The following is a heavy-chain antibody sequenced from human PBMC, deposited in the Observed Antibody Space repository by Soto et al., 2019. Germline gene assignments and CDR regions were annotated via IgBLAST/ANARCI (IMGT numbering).Heavy chain of an antibody. J-gene: IGHJ4*02. Sequence: GGSLRLSCAASGFTFDDYAMHWVRQAPGKGLEWVSGISWNSGSIGYADSVKGRFTSSRDNAKNSLYLQMNSLRAEDTALYYCAKGRVRAAAGTFADYWGQGTLVTVSS. V-gene: IGHV3-9*01. CDR2: ISWNSGSI. CDR3: AKGRVRAAAGTFADY. D-gene: IGHD6-13*01. CDR1: GFTFDDYA.